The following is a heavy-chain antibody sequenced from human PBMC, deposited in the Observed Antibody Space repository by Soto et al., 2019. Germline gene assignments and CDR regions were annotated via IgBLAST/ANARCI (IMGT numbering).Heavy chain of an antibody. CDR3: AGKYDFWSGYYSWFDP. CDR2: IYYSGST. CDR1: GGSISSYY. J-gene: IGHJ5*02. V-gene: IGHV4-59*01. Sequence: SETLSLTCTVSGGSISSYYWSWIRQPPGKGLEWIGYIYYSGSTNYNPSLKSRVTISVDTSKNQFSLKLSSVTAADTAVYYCAGKYDFWSGYYSWFDPWGQGTLVTVSS. D-gene: IGHD3-3*01.